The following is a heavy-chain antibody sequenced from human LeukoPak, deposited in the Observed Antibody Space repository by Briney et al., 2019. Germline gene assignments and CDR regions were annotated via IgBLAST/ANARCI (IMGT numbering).Heavy chain of an antibody. J-gene: IGHJ5*02. CDR2: ISGSGGST. CDR3: ARAVDFWSGYPQPNWFDP. Sequence: GGSLRLSCAASGFTFSSYAMSWVRQAPGKGLEWVSAISGSGGSTYYADSVKGRFTISRDNSKNTLYVQMNSLRAEDTAVYYCARAVDFWSGYPQPNWFDPWGQGTLVTVSS. V-gene: IGHV3-23*01. CDR1: GFTFSSYA. D-gene: IGHD3-3*01.